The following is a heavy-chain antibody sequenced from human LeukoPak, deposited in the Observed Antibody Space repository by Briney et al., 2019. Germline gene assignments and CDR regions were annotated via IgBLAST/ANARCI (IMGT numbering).Heavy chain of an antibody. D-gene: IGHD3-3*01. CDR2: IYYSGST. V-gene: IGHV4-59*08. CDR3: ARHYFRSRPALSGLEWFPKYFDY. Sequence: KSSETLSLTCTVSGGSISSYYWSWIRQPPGKGLEWIGYIYYSGSTNYNPSLKSRVTISVDTSKNQFSLKLSSVTAADTAVYYCARHYFRSRPALSGLEWFPKYFDYWGQGSLVTVSS. J-gene: IGHJ4*02. CDR1: GGSISSYY.